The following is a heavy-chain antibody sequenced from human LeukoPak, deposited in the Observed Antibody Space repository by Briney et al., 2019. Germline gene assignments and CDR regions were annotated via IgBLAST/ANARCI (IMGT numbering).Heavy chain of an antibody. V-gene: IGHV4-4*02. CDR1: GGSISSSNW. J-gene: IGHJ4*02. CDR3: ARVGGTTNHWNYGISFDY. CDR2: IYHSGST. D-gene: IGHD1-7*01. Sequence: KPSGTLSLTCAVSGGSISSSNWWSRVRQPPGKGLEWIGEIYHSGSTNYNPSLKSRVTISVDKSKNQFSLKLSSVTAADTAVYYCARVGGTTNHWNYGISFDYWGQGTLVTVSS.